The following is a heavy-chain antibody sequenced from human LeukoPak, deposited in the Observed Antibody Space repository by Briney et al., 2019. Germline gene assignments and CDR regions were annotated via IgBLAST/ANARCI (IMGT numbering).Heavy chain of an antibody. J-gene: IGHJ3*02. Sequence: GGSLRLSCLACGFTFSSYAMHWVRQAGGRGLEYVSAISSNGGSTYYADSVKGRFTISRNNSKHTIYIQMTSLRAEDPGVYYCVKEGGDTGYDDGAFDIWGQGTMVTVSS. CDR3: VKEGGDTGYDDGAFDI. V-gene: IGHV3-64D*06. CDR2: ISSNGGST. D-gene: IGHD5-12*01. CDR1: GFTFSSYA.